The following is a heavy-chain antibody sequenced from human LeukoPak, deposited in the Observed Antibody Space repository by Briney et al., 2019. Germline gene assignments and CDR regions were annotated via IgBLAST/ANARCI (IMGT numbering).Heavy chain of an antibody. V-gene: IGHV4-38-2*01. CDR1: GYSISSGYY. D-gene: IGHD3-16*02. Sequence: PSETLSLTCAVSGYSISSGYYWGWIRQPPGKGLEWIGSIYHSGSTYYNPSLKSRVTISVDTSKNQFSLKLSSVTAADTAVYYCVLGGYRYTGDAFDIWGQGTMVTVSS. CDR2: IYHSGST. J-gene: IGHJ3*02. CDR3: VLGGYRYTGDAFDI.